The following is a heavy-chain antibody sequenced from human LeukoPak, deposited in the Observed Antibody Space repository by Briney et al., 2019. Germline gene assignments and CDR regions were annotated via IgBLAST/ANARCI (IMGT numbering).Heavy chain of an antibody. Sequence: GGSLRLSCAASGFTFNNYAMAWVRQAPGKGLEWVSCISGSGGSTFYSVKGRFTISRDNSKNTLFLQMNRLRAEDTAIYYCAKAGEYCPDGSCYSENYYFDYWGQGTLVTVSS. D-gene: IGHD2-15*01. CDR2: ISGSGGST. J-gene: IGHJ4*02. V-gene: IGHV3-23*01. CDR3: AKAGEYCPDGSCYSENYYFDY. CDR1: GFTFNNYA.